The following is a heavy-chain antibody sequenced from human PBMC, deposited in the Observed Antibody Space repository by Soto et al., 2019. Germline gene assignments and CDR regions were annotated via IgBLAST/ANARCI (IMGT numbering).Heavy chain of an antibody. D-gene: IGHD6-6*01. J-gene: IGHJ4*02. CDR3: ARDRVSYSSSFDFDY. CDR1: GFTFSSYG. Sequence: PGGSLRLSCAASGFTFSSYGMHWVRQAPGKGLEWVAVIWYDGSNKYYADSVKGRFTISRDNSKNTLYLQMNSLRAEDTAVYYCARDRVSYSSSFDFDYWGQGTLVTVSS. V-gene: IGHV3-33*01. CDR2: IWYDGSNK.